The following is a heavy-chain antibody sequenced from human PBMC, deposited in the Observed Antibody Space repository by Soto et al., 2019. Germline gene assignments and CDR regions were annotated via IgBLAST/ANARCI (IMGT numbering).Heavy chain of an antibody. V-gene: IGHV3-43D*04. D-gene: IGHD3-3*01. CDR1: GFTFDEYA. J-gene: IGHJ4*02. Sequence: GGSLRLSCAASGFTFDEYAMHWVRQAPGKGLEWVSLISWDGSNRYYADSVKGRFTISRDNSKYSLYLQMNSLRAEDTALYYCAKDISRGPTKNYDFWSGPDYWGQGTLVTVSS. CDR3: AKDISRGPTKNYDFWSGPDY. CDR2: ISWDGSNR.